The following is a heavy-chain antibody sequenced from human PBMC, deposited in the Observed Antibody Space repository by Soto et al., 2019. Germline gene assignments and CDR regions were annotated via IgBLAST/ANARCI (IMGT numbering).Heavy chain of an antibody. Sequence: GESLKISCAASGFTFDDYAMHWVRQAPGKGLEWVSLISGDGGSTYYADSVKGRFTISRDNSKNSLYLQMNSLRTEDTALYYCAKDITTGYGDYAFDIWGQGTMVTVSS. D-gene: IGHD4-17*01. CDR1: GFTFDDYA. CDR3: AKDITTGYGDYAFDI. CDR2: ISGDGGST. V-gene: IGHV3-43*02. J-gene: IGHJ3*02.